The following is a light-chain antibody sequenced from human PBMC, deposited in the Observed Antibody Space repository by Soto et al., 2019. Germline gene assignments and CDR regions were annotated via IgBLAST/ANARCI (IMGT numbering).Light chain of an antibody. CDR1: QSINSY. J-gene: IGKJ1*01. V-gene: IGKV1-5*01. CDR2: DAS. Sequence: DIQMTQSPSTLSAAVGDRVTITCRASQSINSYLAWYQQKPGKVPNLLIYDASSLESGVPSRFSGSGSGTEFTLTISSLQPDDFATYYCQQYNNYWTFGQGTKVDIK. CDR3: QQYNNYWT.